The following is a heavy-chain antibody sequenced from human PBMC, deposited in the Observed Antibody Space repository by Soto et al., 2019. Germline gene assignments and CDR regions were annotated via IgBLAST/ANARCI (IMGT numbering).Heavy chain of an antibody. CDR1: GFTFSIYS. D-gene: IGHD2-15*01. J-gene: IGHJ6*03. CDR3: ARATDFVVVVPPTPTSPYSYYYMDV. CDR2: ISSGSSDI. Sequence: EVQLVESGGGLVKPGGSLRLSCAASGFTFSIYSMNWVRQAPGKGLEWVSSISSGSSDIYYADSVKGRFTISRDNAKNALHLQMNSLRADDTAVYYCARATDFVVVVPPTPTSPYSYYYMDVWGKGTAVTVSS. V-gene: IGHV3-21*01.